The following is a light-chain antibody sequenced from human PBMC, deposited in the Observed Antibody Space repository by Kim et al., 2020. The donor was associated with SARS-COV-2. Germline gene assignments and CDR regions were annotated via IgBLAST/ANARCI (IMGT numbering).Light chain of an antibody. J-gene: IGKJ1*01. CDR3: QKYNGAPWT. Sequence: ASVGDRVTITCRAGQGISSNVAWYQQKPGDVPKLLIYDASALLSGVPSRFSGSGSGTDFTLTISSLQPEDVATYYCQKYNGAPWTFGQGTKVDIK. V-gene: IGKV1-27*01. CDR2: DAS. CDR1: QGISSN.